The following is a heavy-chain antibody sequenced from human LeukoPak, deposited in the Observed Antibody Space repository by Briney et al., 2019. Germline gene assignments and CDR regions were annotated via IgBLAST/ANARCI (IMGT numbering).Heavy chain of an antibody. CDR3: ARGFDYVWGSYRFYFDY. D-gene: IGHD3-16*02. CDR2: INPNSGGT. J-gene: IGHJ4*02. V-gene: IGHV1-2*02. Sequence: ASVKVSCKASGYTFTGYYMRWVRQAPGQGLEWMGWINPNSGGTNYAQRFQGRVTMTRDTSISTAYMELSRLRSDDTAVYYCARGFDYVWGSYRFYFDYWGQGTLVTVSS. CDR1: GYTFTGYY.